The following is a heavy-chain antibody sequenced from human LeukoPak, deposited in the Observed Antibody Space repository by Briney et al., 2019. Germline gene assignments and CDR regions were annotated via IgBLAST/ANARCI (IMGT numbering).Heavy chain of an antibody. CDR2: IRYDGSNK. V-gene: IGHV3-30*02. CDR1: GFTFSSYG. CDR3: AREGGSGWYLAFDY. J-gene: IGHJ4*02. Sequence: GGSLRLSCAASGFTFSSYGMHWVRQAPGKGLEWVAFIRYDGSNKYYADSVKGRFTISRDNSKNTLYLQMNSLRAEDTAVYYCAREGGSGWYLAFDYWGQGTLVTVSS. D-gene: IGHD6-19*01.